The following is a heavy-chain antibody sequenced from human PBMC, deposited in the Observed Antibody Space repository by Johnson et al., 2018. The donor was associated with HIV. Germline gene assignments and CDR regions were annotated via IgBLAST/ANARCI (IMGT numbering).Heavy chain of an antibody. CDR1: GFTFSSYA. V-gene: IGHV3-30*04. CDR2: ISYDGSNE. Sequence: QVQLVESGGGVVQPGRSLRLSCAASGFTFSSYAIHWVRQAPGKGLEWVAVISYDGSNEFYADSVKGRFTISRDNSKNTLYLQMNSLRAEDTAVYYCAREESIGVGIAIQAFDIWGQGTMVTVSS. J-gene: IGHJ3*02. D-gene: IGHD2-21*01. CDR3: AREESIGVGIAIQAFDI.